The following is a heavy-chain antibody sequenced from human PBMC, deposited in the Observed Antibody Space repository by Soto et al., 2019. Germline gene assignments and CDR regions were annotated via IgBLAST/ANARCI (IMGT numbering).Heavy chain of an antibody. V-gene: IGHV4-30-4*01. J-gene: IGHJ6*02. CDR2: IYYSGST. Sequence: QVQLQESGPGLVKPSQTLSLTCTVSGGSISSGDYYWGWIRQPPGKGLDWIGYIYYSGSTYYNPSLTRRVTISVDTSKHQFSLKLSYVTAADTAVYYCAREPAWGELPEHDSYYYYYGMDVWGQGTTVTVSS. CDR1: GGSISSGDYY. D-gene: IGHD1-26*01. CDR3: AREPAWGELPEHDSYYYYYGMDV.